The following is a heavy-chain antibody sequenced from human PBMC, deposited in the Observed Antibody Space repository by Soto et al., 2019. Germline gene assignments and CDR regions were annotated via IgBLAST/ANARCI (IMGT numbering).Heavy chain of an antibody. CDR2: IDGGGDDT. J-gene: IGHJ6*02. CDR3: AKGKSYSDFSMVMA. V-gene: IGHV3-23*01. CDR1: GFTFNNYA. D-gene: IGHD4-17*01. Sequence: GESLKISCAASGFTFNNYALSWVRQAPGKGLEWVSAIDGGGDDTYYADSVKGRFTISRDNSKNTLYLQMNSLTVEDTAVYYCAKGKSYSDFSMVMAWGQGTTVTVSS.